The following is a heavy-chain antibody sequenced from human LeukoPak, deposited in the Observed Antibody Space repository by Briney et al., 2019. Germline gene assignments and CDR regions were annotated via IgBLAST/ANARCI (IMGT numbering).Heavy chain of an antibody. CDR1: GGTFSSYA. CDR3: AREYPRFGELIGWFDP. J-gene: IGHJ5*02. D-gene: IGHD3-10*01. V-gene: IGHV1-69*13. CDR2: IIPIFGTA. Sequence: SVKVSCKASGGTFSSYAISWVRQAPGQGLEWMGGIIPIFGTANYAQKFQGRVTITADESTSTAYMELSSLRSEDTAVYYCAREYPRFGELIGWFDPWGQGTLVTVSS.